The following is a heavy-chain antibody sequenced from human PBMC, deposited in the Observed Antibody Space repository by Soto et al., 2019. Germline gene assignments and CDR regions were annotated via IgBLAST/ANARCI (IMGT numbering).Heavy chain of an antibody. J-gene: IGHJ6*03. CDR2: IWYDGSNK. CDR1: GFTFSSYG. D-gene: IGHD3-3*01. Sequence: QVQLVESGGGVVQPGRSLRLSCAASGFTFSSYGMHWVRQAPGKGLEWVAVIWYDGSNKYYADSVKGRFTISRDNSKNTLYLQMNSLRAEDTAVYYCARDSGYYDFWSGYYRVGRGQYYYYMDVWGKGTTVTVSS. CDR3: ARDSGYYDFWSGYYRVGRGQYYYYMDV. V-gene: IGHV3-33*01.